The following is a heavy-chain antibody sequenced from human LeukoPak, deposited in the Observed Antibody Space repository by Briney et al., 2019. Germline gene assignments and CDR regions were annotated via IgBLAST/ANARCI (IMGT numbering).Heavy chain of an antibody. J-gene: IGHJ3*02. CDR3: GREVGGDYGEAFDI. D-gene: IGHD4-17*01. Sequence: PGGSLRLSCAASGFTFRRYSMNWVRQAPGKGLEWVSSIGGSSSSIYYADSVKGRFTISRDNAKNSLYLQMKSLRAEDTAVYYCGREVGGDYGEAFDIWGQGTMVTVSS. V-gene: IGHV3-21*01. CDR2: IGGSSSSI. CDR1: GFTFRRYS.